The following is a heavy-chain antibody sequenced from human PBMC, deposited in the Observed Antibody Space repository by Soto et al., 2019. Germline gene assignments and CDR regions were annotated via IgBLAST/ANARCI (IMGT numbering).Heavy chain of an antibody. Sequence: SETLSLTCAVSGGSISSGGYSWSWIRQPPGKGLEWIGYIYHSGSTYYNPSLKSRVTISVDRSKNQFYLKLSSVTAADTAVYYCARGMRVWFGELYGWFDPWGQGTLVTVSS. J-gene: IGHJ5*02. D-gene: IGHD3-10*01. V-gene: IGHV4-30-2*01. CDR1: GGSISSGGYS. CDR2: IYHSGST. CDR3: ARGMRVWFGELYGWFDP.